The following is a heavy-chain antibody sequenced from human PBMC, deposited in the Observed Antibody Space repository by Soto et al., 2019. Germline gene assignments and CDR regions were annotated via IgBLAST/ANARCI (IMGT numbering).Heavy chain of an antibody. CDR2: MNPNSGNT. Sequence: ASVKVSCKASGYTFTSYDINWVRQAPGQGLEWLGWMNPNSGNTGYAQKFQGRVTMTMNTSISTVYMELSSLRSEDTAVYYCAKTEDMIVVVIPHDAFDIWGQGTMVTVSS. D-gene: IGHD3-22*01. J-gene: IGHJ3*02. V-gene: IGHV1-8*01. CDR3: AKTEDMIVVVIPHDAFDI. CDR1: GYTFTSYD.